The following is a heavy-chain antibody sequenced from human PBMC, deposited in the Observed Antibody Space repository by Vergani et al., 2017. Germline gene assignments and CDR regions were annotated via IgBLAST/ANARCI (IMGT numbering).Heavy chain of an antibody. V-gene: IGHV4-61*02. CDR1: GGSISSGSYY. CDR2: IYTSGST. CDR3: ARRWYSSGWYLFDP. Sequence: QVQLQESGPGLVKPSQTLSLTCTVSGGSISSGSYYWSWIRQPAGKGLEWIGRIYTSGSTNYNPSLKSRVTISVDTSKNQFSLKLSSVTAADTAVYYCARRWYSSGWYLFDPWGQGTLVTVSS. D-gene: IGHD6-19*01. J-gene: IGHJ5*02.